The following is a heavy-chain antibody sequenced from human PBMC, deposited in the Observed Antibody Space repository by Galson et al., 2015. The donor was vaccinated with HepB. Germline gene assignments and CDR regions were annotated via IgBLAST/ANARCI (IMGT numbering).Heavy chain of an antibody. Sequence: SVKVACKASGYPFTINGISWGRQAPGQGLQWMGWISANSGNTLYAYKFQGRVTLTTDTSTSTAYMELRNLGSDDTAVYYCARDRNYRFAHWGQGTLVTVSP. J-gene: IGHJ4*02. CDR2: ISANSGNT. CDR1: GYPFTING. V-gene: IGHV1-18*01. CDR3: ARDRNYRFAH. D-gene: IGHD1-7*01.